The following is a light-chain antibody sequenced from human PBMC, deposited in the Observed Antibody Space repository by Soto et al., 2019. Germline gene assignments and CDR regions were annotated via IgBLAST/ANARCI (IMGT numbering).Light chain of an antibody. V-gene: IGLV2-14*03. J-gene: IGLJ1*01. Sequence: QSVLTQPASVSGSPGQSITISCTGTSSDVGGYNYVSWYQQHPGKAPKLMIYEVSNRPSGVSHRFSGSKSGNTASLTISGLQAEDEADYYCSSHASSSTSFGTGTKVTVL. CDR1: SSDVGGYNY. CDR2: EVS. CDR3: SSHASSSTS.